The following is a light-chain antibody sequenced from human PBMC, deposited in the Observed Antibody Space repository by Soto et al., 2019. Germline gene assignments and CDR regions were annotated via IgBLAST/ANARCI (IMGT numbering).Light chain of an antibody. J-gene: IGKJ1*01. CDR1: QSINSW. Sequence: DIQMTQSPSTLSASVGDRVTITFRASQSINSWVAWYQQKPGKAPKLLIYDASSVESGVPSMFSSSGSGTEFTLTISSLQPDHFATYYCQQYNSYWTFGQGTKVDIK. CDR2: DAS. CDR3: QQYNSYWT. V-gene: IGKV1-5*01.